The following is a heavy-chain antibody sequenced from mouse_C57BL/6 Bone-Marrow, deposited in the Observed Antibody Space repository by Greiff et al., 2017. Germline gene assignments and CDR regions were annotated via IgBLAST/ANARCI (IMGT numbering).Heavy chain of an antibody. Sequence: QVQLQQSGAELARPGASVKLSCKASGYTFTSYGISWVKQRTGQGLEWIGEIYPRSGNTYYNEKFKGKATLTADKSSSTAYMELRSLTSEDSAVYFCARSGYYGSSGFAYWGQGTLVTVSA. D-gene: IGHD1-1*01. V-gene: IGHV1-81*01. J-gene: IGHJ3*01. CDR3: ARSGYYGSSGFAY. CDR2: IYPRSGNT. CDR1: GYTFTSYG.